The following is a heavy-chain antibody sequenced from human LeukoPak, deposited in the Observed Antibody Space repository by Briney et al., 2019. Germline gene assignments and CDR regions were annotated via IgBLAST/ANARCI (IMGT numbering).Heavy chain of an antibody. V-gene: IGHV1-69*13. CDR2: IIPIFGTA. Sequence: SVKVSCKASGGTFSSYAISWVRQAPGQGLEWMGGIIPIFGTANYAQKFQGRVTITADESTSTAYMELSSLRPEDTAVYYCARDPCGGDCYHAFDIWGQGTMVTVSS. CDR3: ARDPCGGDCYHAFDI. CDR1: GGTFSSYA. J-gene: IGHJ3*02. D-gene: IGHD2-21*02.